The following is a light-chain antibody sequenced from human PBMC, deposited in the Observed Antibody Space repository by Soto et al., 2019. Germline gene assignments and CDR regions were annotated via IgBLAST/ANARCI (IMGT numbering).Light chain of an antibody. CDR1: QGLVHSDGNTY. Sequence: DLVMTQTPLSSPVTLGQPASISCRSSQGLVHSDGNTYLSWLQQRPGQPPRLLTYKISNRFSGVPARFSGSGAGTDFTLNISRVEAEDVGVYYCMQGTQFPLTFGQGTKVEIK. J-gene: IGKJ1*01. CDR3: MQGTQFPLT. CDR2: KIS. V-gene: IGKV2-24*01.